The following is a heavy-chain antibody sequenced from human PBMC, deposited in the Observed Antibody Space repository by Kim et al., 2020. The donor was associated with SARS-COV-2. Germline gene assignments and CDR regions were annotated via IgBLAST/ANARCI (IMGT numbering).Heavy chain of an antibody. CDR3: ALGRITGNTLGWFDS. Sequence: ASVTVSCKASGYTFTDYYMHWMRQAPGQGLEWVGRINPDSGGTDYAQKFQGRVTMTRDTSNSTAYLDLSGLRSDDTAVYCRALGRITGNTLGWFDSWGQG. J-gene: IGHJ5*01. CDR1: GYTFTDYY. V-gene: IGHV1-2*06. CDR2: INPDSGGT. D-gene: IGHD1-20*01.